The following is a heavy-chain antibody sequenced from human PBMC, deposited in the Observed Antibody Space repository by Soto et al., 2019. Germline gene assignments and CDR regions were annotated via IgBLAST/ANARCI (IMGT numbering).Heavy chain of an antibody. CDR3: ARHYSYYGSGTYFDS. J-gene: IGHJ4*02. V-gene: IGHV4-59*08. CDR1: GGSISKYY. D-gene: IGHD3-10*01. Sequence: SETLSLTCTVSGGSISKYYWSWIRQPPGKGLEWIGYIYYSGNSNYNPSLKSRVTISVDTSKNQFSLRLSSVTAADTAVYYCARHYSYYGSGTYFDSWGQGTLVTVSS. CDR2: IYYSGNS.